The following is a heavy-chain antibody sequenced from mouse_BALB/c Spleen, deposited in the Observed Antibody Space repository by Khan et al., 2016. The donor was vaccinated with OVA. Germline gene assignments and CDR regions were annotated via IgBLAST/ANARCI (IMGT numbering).Heavy chain of an antibody. Sequence: DVKLQESGPGLVKPSQSLSLTCTVTGYSITSDYAWNWIRQFPGNKLEWMGYISYSGSTSYNPSLKCRISITRDTSKNQFFLQLNSVTTEDTATYYCARSIMANWGQGTTLTVSS. CDR2: ISYSGST. CDR1: GYSITSDYA. CDR3: ARSIMAN. V-gene: IGHV3-2*02. J-gene: IGHJ2*01.